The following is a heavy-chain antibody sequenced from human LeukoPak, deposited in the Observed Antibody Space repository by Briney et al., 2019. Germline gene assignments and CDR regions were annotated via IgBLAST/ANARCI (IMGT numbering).Heavy chain of an antibody. J-gene: IGHJ4*02. Sequence: PGGSLRLSCAASGFMSINYAMNWVRQAPGKGLEWVSVLIGSSGSTDYADSVKGRFTISRDTSKNTVFLQMNSLRAEDTAIYYCAKGAYDYIEMGYFDSWGQGSLVTVSS. D-gene: IGHD5-12*01. CDR3: AKGAYDYIEMGYFDS. CDR1: GFMSINYA. CDR2: LIGSSGST. V-gene: IGHV3-23*01.